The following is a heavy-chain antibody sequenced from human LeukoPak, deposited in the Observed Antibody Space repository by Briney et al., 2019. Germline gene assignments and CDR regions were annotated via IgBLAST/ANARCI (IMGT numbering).Heavy chain of an antibody. J-gene: IGHJ4*02. Sequence: PGGSLRLSCAASGFTVSSNYMSWVRQAPGKGLEWVSIIYSGGSTYYADSVKGRFTISRDNSKNTLYLQMNSLRAEDTAVYYCASGYSSGSTDYWGQGTLVTVSS. CDR2: IYSGGST. V-gene: IGHV3-53*01. CDR3: ASGYSSGSTDY. D-gene: IGHD6-19*01. CDR1: GFTVSSNY.